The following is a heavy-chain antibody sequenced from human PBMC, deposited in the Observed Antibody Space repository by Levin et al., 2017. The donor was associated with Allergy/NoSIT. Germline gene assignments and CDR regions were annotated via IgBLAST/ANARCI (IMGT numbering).Heavy chain of an antibody. CDR1: GGSISSYY. Sequence: SCTVSGGSISSYYWSWIRQPPGKGLEWIGYIYYSGSTNYNPSLKSRVTISVDTSKNQFSLKLSSVTAADTAVYYCARGQWLVPDYWGQGTLVTVSS. CDR2: IYYSGST. J-gene: IGHJ4*02. V-gene: IGHV4-59*01. D-gene: IGHD6-19*01. CDR3: ARGQWLVPDY.